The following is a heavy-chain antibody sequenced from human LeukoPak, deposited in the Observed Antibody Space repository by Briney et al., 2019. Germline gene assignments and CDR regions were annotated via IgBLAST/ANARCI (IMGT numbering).Heavy chain of an antibody. CDR1: GYSFTNYG. CDR2: ISAYNDNA. D-gene: IGHD7-27*01. Sequence: ASLKLSCKASGYSFTNYGISWVRQAPGQGLEWMGWISAYNDNAHYAQGLEGRVTMTSETTTRTAYMELRSLRSDDTAVYYCARSTLGIEFDYWGQGSLVTVSS. J-gene: IGHJ4*02. CDR3: ARSTLGIEFDY. V-gene: IGHV1-18*01.